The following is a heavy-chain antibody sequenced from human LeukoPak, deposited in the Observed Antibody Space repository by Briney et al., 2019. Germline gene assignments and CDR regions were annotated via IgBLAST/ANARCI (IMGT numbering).Heavy chain of an antibody. CDR2: ISYDGSKK. V-gene: IGHV3-30*03. Sequence: GGSLRLSCAASGFTFSSYGMHWVRQAPGKGLEWVGVISYDGSKKYYADSVKGRFTISRDNSKNTLYLQMNSLRAEDTAVYYCARGHPWAQGYMDVWGKGTTVTVSS. J-gene: IGHJ6*03. D-gene: IGHD1-26*01. CDR3: ARGHPWAQGYMDV. CDR1: GFTFSSYG.